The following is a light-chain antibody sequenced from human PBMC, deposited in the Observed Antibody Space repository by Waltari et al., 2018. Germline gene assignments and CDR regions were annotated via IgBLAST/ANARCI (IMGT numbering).Light chain of an antibody. CDR1: QTLLHSNGNTY. J-gene: IGKJ2*03. CDR2: GGS. V-gene: IGKV2-40*01. Sequence: DIVMTQTPLSLPITPGEPASISCRSSQTLLHSNGNTYLLWFLQKPGQSPQLLIYGGSNRASGVPDRSSGSGSGTDFTLRISKVEAEEVGVYYCVQGIAFPPSFGQGTKVEIK. CDR3: VQGIAFPPS.